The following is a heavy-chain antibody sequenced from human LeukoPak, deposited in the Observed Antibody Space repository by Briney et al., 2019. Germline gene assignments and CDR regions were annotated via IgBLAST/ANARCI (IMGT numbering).Heavy chain of an antibody. J-gene: IGHJ4*02. CDR1: GFTFNTFS. D-gene: IGHD3-9*01. V-gene: IGHV3-21*01. CDR2: ITSGGDYI. Sequence: GGSLRLSCAASGFTFNTFSMNWVRQAPGKGMEWVSSITSGGDYIYYADSVKGRFTTSRDNAKNSLSLQLNSLRVEDTAVYYCARGHYDVLAASYKWTPDYWGQGTLVTVSS. CDR3: ARGHYDVLAASYKWTPDY.